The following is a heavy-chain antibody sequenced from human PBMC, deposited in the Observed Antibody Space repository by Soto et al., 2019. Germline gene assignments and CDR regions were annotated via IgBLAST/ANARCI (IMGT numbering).Heavy chain of an antibody. V-gene: IGHV4-31*03. J-gene: IGHJ5*02. CDR1: GGSISSGGYY. CDR2: IYYSGST. CDR3: ARDHHISIAAHYNWFDP. D-gene: IGHD6-13*01. Sequence: KPSETLSLTCTVSGGSISSGGYYWSWIRQHPGKGLEWIGYIYYSGSTYYNPSLKSRVTISVDTSKNQFSLKLSSVTAADTAVYYCARDHHISIAAHYNWFDPWGQGTLVTVSS.